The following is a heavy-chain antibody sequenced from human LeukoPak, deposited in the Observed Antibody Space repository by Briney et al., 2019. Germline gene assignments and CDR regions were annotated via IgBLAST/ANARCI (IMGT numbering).Heavy chain of an antibody. J-gene: IGHJ3*02. CDR3: AGANMAAFDI. D-gene: IGHD2/OR15-2a*01. CDR2: IYYSGST. V-gene: IGHV4-59*01. Sequence: PSETLSLTCTVSGGSISSYYWSWIRQPPGKGLEWIGYIYYSGSTNYNPSLKSRVTISVDTSKNQFSLKLSSVTAADTAVCYCAGANMAAFDIWGPGTVVTVSS. CDR1: GGSISSYY.